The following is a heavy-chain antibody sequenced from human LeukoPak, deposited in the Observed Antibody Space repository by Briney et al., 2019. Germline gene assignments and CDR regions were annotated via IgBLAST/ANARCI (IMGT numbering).Heavy chain of an antibody. CDR1: GFTFSNYA. J-gene: IGHJ6*03. V-gene: IGHV3-23*01. D-gene: IGHD6-19*01. CDR2: ISGSGGST. CDR3: AKGGEWLVSSAFYYYYMDV. Sequence: GGSLRLSCAASGFTFSNYAMSWVRQAPGKGLEWVSAISGSGGSTYYVDSVKGRFTISRDNSKNTLYLQMNSLRAEDTAVYYCAKGGEWLVSSAFYYYYMDVWGKGTTVTISS.